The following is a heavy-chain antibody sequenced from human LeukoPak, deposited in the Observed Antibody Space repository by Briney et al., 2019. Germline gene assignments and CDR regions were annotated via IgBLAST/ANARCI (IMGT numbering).Heavy chain of an antibody. D-gene: IGHD3-22*01. J-gene: IGHJ4*02. CDR1: GGSISSSLYY. CDR2: IYYRGDT. V-gene: IGHV4-39*01. CDR3: ARHYDISRYYYSFDY. Sequence: SETLSLTCAVSGGSISSSLYYWAWIRQPPGQGLECIGSIYYRGDTYYNPSFTSRVTISVDTSKNQFSLKLRSMTAADTAVYFCARHYDISRYYYSFDYWGQGTLVTVSS.